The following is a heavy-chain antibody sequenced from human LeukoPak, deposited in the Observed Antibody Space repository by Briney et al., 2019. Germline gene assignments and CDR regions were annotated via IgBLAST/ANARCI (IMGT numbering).Heavy chain of an antibody. CDR3: ARVGSSWLNFDY. V-gene: IGHV3-48*02. CDR1: EFTFSSHS. Sequence: GGSLRLSCAASEFTFSSHSMNWVRQAPGKGLEWVSYISGSSATISYADSVKGRFTVSRDNAKSSLYLQMNSLRDEDTAIYYCARVGSSWLNFDYWGQGTLVTVSS. D-gene: IGHD6-13*01. J-gene: IGHJ4*02. CDR2: ISGSSATI.